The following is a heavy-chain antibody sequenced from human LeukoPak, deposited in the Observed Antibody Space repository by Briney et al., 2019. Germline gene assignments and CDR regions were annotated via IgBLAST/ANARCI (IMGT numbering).Heavy chain of an antibody. V-gene: IGHV3-49*04. J-gene: IGHJ4*02. CDR1: GFTFSSYW. D-gene: IGHD1-26*01. CDR2: IRSKTYGGTG. CDR3: TRSESGTYKGGFDF. Sequence: GGSLRLSCTASGFTFSSYWMSWVRQAPGKGLEWVGFIRSKTYGGTGEYAASVKGRFTISRDDSKSIAHLQMNSLKTEDTAVYYCTRSESGTYKGGFDFWGQGTLVTVSS.